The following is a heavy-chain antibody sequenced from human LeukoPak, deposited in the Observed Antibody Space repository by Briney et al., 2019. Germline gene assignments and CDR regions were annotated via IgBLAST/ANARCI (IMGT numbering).Heavy chain of an antibody. Sequence: PGRSLKLSCAASGFTFSSYGMHWVRQAPGKGLEWVAVISYDGSNKYYADSVKGRFTISRDNSKNTLYLQMNSLRAEDTAVYYCARRNRQQWLLLDYWGQGTLVTVSS. CDR2: ISYDGSNK. J-gene: IGHJ4*02. CDR1: GFTFSSYG. CDR3: ARRNRQQWLLLDY. V-gene: IGHV3-30*03. D-gene: IGHD6-19*01.